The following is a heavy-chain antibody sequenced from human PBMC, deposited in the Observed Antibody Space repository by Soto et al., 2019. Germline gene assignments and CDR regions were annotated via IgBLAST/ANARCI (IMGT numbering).Heavy chain of an antibody. CDR2: ITGGADNT. D-gene: IGHD6-19*01. CDR3: AKGRIAVPAPYNWIDP. CDR1: GFTYSSYA. V-gene: IGHV3-23*01. J-gene: IGHJ5*02. Sequence: PGGSLRLSCVASGFTYSSYAMSWVRQAPGKGLEWVSTITGGADNTHYADSVKGRFTISRDNSKNTLSLQMDSLRVEDTAVYHCAKGRIAVPAPYNWIDPWGQGTLVTVSS.